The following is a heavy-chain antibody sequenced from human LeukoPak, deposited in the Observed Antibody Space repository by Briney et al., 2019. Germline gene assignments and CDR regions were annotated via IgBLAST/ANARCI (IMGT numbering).Heavy chain of an antibody. D-gene: IGHD3-3*01. J-gene: IGHJ5*02. CDR3: ARPYYDFWSGYYAT. CDR1: GYTFSSYG. V-gene: IGHV1-18*01. Sequence: ASVKVSCKASGYTFSSYGISWVRQAPGQGLEWMGWISAYNGNTNYAQKLQGRLTMTTDTSTSTAYMELRSLRSDDTAVYYCARPYYDFWSGYYATWGQGTLVTVSS. CDR2: ISAYNGNT.